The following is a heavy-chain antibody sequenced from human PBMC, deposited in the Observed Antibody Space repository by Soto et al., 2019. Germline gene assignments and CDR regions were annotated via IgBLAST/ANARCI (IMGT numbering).Heavy chain of an antibody. Sequence: EVQLLESGGGLVQPGGSLRLSCVASGFAFSNYALGWVRQAPGKGLEWVSGISGGSETTSYADSVKGRFTISRDNSKETLFLQLISQRSEDTATYFCGKDLDVGCGEVFFDKWGQGTLVTVSS. CDR1: GFAFSNYA. CDR3: GKDLDVGCGEVFFDK. CDR2: ISGGSETT. J-gene: IGHJ4*02. D-gene: IGHD3-10*01. V-gene: IGHV3-23*01.